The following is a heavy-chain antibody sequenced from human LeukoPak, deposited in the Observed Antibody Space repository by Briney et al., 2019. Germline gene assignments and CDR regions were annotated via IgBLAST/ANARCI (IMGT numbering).Heavy chain of an antibody. V-gene: IGHV3-23*01. CDR1: GFTFSSYA. D-gene: IGHD3-10*01. J-gene: IGHJ4*02. Sequence: GGSLRLSCAASGFTFSSYAMSWVRQAPGKGLEWVSAISGSGGSTYYADSVKGRFTISRDNSKNTLYLRMNSLRVEDAAVYYCAKDLGGEGGSGFPGYWGQGTLVTVSS. CDR3: AKDLGGEGGSGFPGY. CDR2: ISGSGGST.